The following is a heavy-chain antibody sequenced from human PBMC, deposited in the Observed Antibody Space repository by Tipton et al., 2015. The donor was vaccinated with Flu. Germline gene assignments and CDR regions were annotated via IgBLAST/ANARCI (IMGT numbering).Heavy chain of an antibody. J-gene: IGHJ4*02. CDR1: GFTFGSYG. D-gene: IGHD1-1*01. CDR3: ARELEPLSDY. Sequence: SLRLSCAASGFTFGSYGMHWVRQAPGKGLEWVSYMWFDGSKIYYSDSVKGRFTISRDNSKNTLYLQMNSLRVEDTAVYFCARELEPLSDYWGQGTLVTVSS. V-gene: IGHV3-33*01. CDR2: MWFDGSKI.